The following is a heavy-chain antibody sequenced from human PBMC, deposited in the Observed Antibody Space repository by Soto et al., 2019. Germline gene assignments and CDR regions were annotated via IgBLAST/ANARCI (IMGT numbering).Heavy chain of an antibody. CDR2: ISHLEST. J-gene: IGHJ4*02. CDR3: ARGGGYDSFDY. CDR1: GASISYGCFS. Sequence: QLQLQESGSGLVKTSETLSLTCTVSGASISYGCFSWSWIRQSPGKGLEWIGYISHLESTYFHPSFKSRLTMSIDRTRNQFSLKLSSVTAADMAVYYCARGGGYDSFDYWGQGVMVTVAS. D-gene: IGHD5-12*01. V-gene: IGHV4-30-2*06.